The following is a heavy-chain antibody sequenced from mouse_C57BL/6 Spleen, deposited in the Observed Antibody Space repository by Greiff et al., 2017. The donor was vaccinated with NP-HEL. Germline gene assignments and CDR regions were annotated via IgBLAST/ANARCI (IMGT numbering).Heavy chain of an antibody. V-gene: IGHV5-17*01. CDR1: GFTFSDYG. CDR3: ARTTVVATRAMDY. Sequence: EVKLMESGGGLVKPGGSLKLSCAASGFTFSDYGMHWVRQAPEKGLEWVAYISSGSSTIYYADTVKGRFTISRDNAKNTLFLQMTSLRSEDTAMYYCARTTVVATRAMDYWGQGTSVTVSS. CDR2: ISSGSSTI. D-gene: IGHD1-1*01. J-gene: IGHJ4*01.